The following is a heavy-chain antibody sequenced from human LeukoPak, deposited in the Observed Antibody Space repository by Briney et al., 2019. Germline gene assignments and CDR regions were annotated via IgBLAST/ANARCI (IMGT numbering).Heavy chain of an antibody. V-gene: IGHV1-24*01. J-gene: IGHJ5*02. D-gene: IGHD3-10*01. CDR1: GYTLTELS. CDR3: ATQGPYGSGSYYNMDNWFDP. Sequence: ASVKVSCKVSGYTLTELSMHWVRQAPGKGLEWMGGFDPEDGVTIYAQKFQGRVTMTEDTSTDTAYKELSSLRSEDTAVYYCATQGPYGSGSYYNMDNWFDPWGQGTLVTVSS. CDR2: FDPEDGVT.